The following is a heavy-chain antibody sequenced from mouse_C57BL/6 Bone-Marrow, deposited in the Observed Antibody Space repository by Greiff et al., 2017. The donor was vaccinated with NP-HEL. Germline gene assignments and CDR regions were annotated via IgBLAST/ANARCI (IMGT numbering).Heavy chain of an antibody. D-gene: IGHD2-4*01. CDR1: GFTFSSYG. CDR3: ARVPYDYDGAY. V-gene: IGHV5-6*01. CDR2: ISSGGSYT. J-gene: IGHJ3*01. Sequence: EVHLVESGGDLVKPGGSLKLSCAASGFTFSSYGMSWVRQTPDKRLEWVATISSGGSYTYYPDSVKGRFTISRDNAKNTLYLQMSSLKSEDTAMYYCARVPYDYDGAYWGQGTLVTVSA.